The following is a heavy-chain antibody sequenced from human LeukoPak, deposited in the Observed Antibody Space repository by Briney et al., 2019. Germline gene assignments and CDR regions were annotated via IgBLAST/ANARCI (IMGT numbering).Heavy chain of an antibody. CDR3: TRESGAFSPFGF. Sequence: TSETLSLTCAVSGGSITTTNWWSWVRQPPGNGLDWSGEVHLNGATNYNPSLESRFSMSIDKSNNHLSLEVTSVTAADTAMYYCTRESGAFSPFGFWGQGTLVTVSS. CDR1: GGSITTTNW. J-gene: IGHJ4*02. CDR2: VHLNGAT. V-gene: IGHV4-4*02. D-gene: IGHD1-26*01.